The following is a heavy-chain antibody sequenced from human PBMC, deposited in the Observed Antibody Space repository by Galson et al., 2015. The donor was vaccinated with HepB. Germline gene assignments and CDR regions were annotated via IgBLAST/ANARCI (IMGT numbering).Heavy chain of an antibody. V-gene: IGHV3-48*04. CDR3: VRERGGYFYDY. D-gene: IGHD3-16*01. J-gene: IGHJ4*02. CDR1: GFTLSSYT. CDR2: IVSCSGST. Sequence: SLRLSCAASGFTLSSYTMTWVRQAPGKGLEWVSHIVSCSGSTYYADSVRGRFTISRDSARNSMYLLMNSLRVEDTAMYYCVRERGGYFYDYWGQGTLVTVSS.